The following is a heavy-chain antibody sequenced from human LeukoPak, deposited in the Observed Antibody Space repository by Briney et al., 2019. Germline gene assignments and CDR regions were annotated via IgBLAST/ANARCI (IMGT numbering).Heavy chain of an antibody. J-gene: IGHJ4*02. Sequence: GGSLRLSCTTSGFTFDDYRMNWVRQAPGKGLEWVGVIRGKASGGTTDYAASVKGRFTISRDDSKSIAYLQMSGLKIEDTGVYYCATDLGTTETRDDYWGQGTVVTVSS. V-gene: IGHV3-49*04. CDR1: GFTFDDYR. CDR2: IRGKASGGTT. D-gene: IGHD4-17*01. CDR3: ATDLGTTETRDDY.